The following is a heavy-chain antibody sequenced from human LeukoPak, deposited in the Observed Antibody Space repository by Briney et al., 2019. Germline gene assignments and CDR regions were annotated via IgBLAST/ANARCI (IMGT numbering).Heavy chain of an antibody. Sequence: SETLSLTCTVSGGSISSYYWSWIRQPPGKGLEWIGYIYYSGSTNYNPSLTSRVTISVDTSKNQFSLKLSSVTAADTAVYYCARVGVAYCGGDCYSYYFDYWGQGTLVTVSP. CDR1: GGSISSYY. CDR3: ARVGVAYCGGDCYSYYFDY. J-gene: IGHJ4*02. D-gene: IGHD2-21*02. CDR2: IYYSGST. V-gene: IGHV4-59*01.